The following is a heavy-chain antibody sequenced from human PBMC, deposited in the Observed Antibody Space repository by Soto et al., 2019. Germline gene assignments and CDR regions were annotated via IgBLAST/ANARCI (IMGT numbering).Heavy chain of an antibody. CDR3: ANHRYGGPVDY. D-gene: IGHD4-17*01. J-gene: IGHJ4*02. V-gene: IGHV4-59*01. Sequence: SETLSLTCTVSGDSISSYYWSWIRQPPGKGLEWIGYIYYSGGTNYNPSLKGRVTISVDTSKNHFSLRLSSLTAADTAMYYCANHRYGGPVDYWGRGTLVTV. CDR1: GDSISSYY. CDR2: IYYSGGT.